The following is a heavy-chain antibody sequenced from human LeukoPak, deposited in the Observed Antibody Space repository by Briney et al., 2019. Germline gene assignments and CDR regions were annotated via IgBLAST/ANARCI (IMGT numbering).Heavy chain of an antibody. J-gene: IGHJ5*02. Sequence: GGSLRLSCAASGFTFSDYYMSWIRKAPGKGLEWVSHISSSGSTIYYADSVKGRFTISRDNAKNSLYLQMNSLRAEDTAVYYCARESGGYDFNVRWFDPWGQGTLVTVSS. V-gene: IGHV3-11*01. CDR1: GFTFSDYY. D-gene: IGHD5-12*01. CDR3: ARESGGYDFNVRWFDP. CDR2: ISSSGSTI.